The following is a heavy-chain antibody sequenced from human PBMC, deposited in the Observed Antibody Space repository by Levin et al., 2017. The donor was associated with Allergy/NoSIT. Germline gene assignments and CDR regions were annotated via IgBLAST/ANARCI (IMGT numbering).Heavy chain of an antibody. CDR1: VYTFTSYY. D-gene: IGHD2-21*01. Sequence: ASVKVSCKASVYTFTSYYIHWVRQAPGQGPEWMGIINPSGGSTHYAQKFQDRVTMTTDTSTSTLYMELSSLTSEDTAVYFCARVEKGAAPLGWYYGMDVWGQGTTVTVSS. V-gene: IGHV1-46*01. CDR2: INPSGGST. J-gene: IGHJ6*02. CDR3: ARVEKGAAPLGWYYGMDV.